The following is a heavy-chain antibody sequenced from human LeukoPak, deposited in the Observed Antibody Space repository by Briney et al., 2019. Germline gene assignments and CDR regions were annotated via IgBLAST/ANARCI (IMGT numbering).Heavy chain of an antibody. J-gene: IGHJ3*02. Sequence: SETLSLTCTVSGDSISYFYWGWIRQPPGKGLEWIGYIFYSGSTNYNPSLKSRVTISVDTSKNQFSLKLSSVTAADTAVYYCARGLYYYDSSGYSDAFDIWGQGTMVTVSS. CDR1: GDSISYFY. CDR2: IFYSGST. V-gene: IGHV4-59*01. D-gene: IGHD3-22*01. CDR3: ARGLYYYDSSGYSDAFDI.